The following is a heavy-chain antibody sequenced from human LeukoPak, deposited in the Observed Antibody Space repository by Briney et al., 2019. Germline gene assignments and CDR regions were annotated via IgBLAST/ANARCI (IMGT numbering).Heavy chain of an antibody. Sequence: PGGSLRLSCVASAFTFNNYWMHWVRQAPGKGLVWVSAISGSGGSTYYADSVKGRFTISRDNSKNTLYLQMNSLRAEDTAVYYCAKDSDRHIVVVTAIDYWGQGTLVTVSS. CDR3: AKDSDRHIVVVTAIDY. D-gene: IGHD2-21*02. V-gene: IGHV3-23*01. CDR1: AFTFNNYW. CDR2: ISGSGGST. J-gene: IGHJ4*02.